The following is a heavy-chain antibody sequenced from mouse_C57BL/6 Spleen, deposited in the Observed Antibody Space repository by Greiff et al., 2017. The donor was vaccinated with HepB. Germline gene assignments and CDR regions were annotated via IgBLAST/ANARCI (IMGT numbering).Heavy chain of an antibody. D-gene: IGHD1-1*01. CDR2: IDPSDSYT. J-gene: IGHJ2*01. Sequence: VQLQQPGAELVRPGTSVKLSCKASGYTFTSYWMHWVKQRPGQGLEWIGVIDPSDSYTNYNQKFKGKATLTVDTSSSTAYMQLSSLTSEDSAVYYCARVTTVARNFDYWGQGTTLTVSS. V-gene: IGHV1-59*01. CDR1: GYTFTSYW. CDR3: ARVTTVARNFDY.